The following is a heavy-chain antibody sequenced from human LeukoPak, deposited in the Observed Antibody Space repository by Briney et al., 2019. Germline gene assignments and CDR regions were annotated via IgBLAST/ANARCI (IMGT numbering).Heavy chain of an antibody. CDR2: ISGSGGST. CDR3: AKEGRGLVYFDY. Sequence: GGSLRLSCSAAGFTFSSYAMSWVRQAPGKGLEWVSAISGSGGSTYYADSVKGRFTISRDNSKNTLYLQMNSLRAEDTAVYYCAKEGRGLVYFDYWGQGTLVTVSS. J-gene: IGHJ4*02. V-gene: IGHV3-23*01. CDR1: GFTFSSYA. D-gene: IGHD3/OR15-3a*01.